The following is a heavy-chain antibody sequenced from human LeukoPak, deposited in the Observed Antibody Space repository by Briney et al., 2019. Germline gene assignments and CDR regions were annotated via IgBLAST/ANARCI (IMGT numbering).Heavy chain of an antibody. V-gene: IGHV3-9*03. CDR1: GFTFDDYA. CDR3: AKDTSSGYSNWYFDL. J-gene: IGHJ2*01. CDR2: ITWNSITI. D-gene: IGHD3-22*01. Sequence: GGSLRLSCAASGFTFDDYAMHWVRQAPGKGLEWVSGITWNSITIGYADSVKGRFTISRDNAKNSLYLQMNSLRAEDMSLYYCAKDTSSGYSNWYFDLCGRGTLVTVSS.